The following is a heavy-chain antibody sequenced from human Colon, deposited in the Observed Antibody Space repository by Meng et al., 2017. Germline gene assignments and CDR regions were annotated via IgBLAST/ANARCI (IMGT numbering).Heavy chain of an antibody. J-gene: IGHJ5*02. CDR2: IYWDDDK. Sequence: SGPTLVKPTQTLTLTCTFSGFSLSTSGVGVGWIRQPPGKALEWLALIYWDDDKRYSPSLKSRLTITKDTSKNQVVLTMTNMDPVDTAKYYCAHMWGYGDYESGWFDPWGQGTPVTVSS. V-gene: IGHV2-5*02. CDR3: AHMWGYGDYESGWFDP. D-gene: IGHD4-17*01. CDR1: GFSLSTSGVG.